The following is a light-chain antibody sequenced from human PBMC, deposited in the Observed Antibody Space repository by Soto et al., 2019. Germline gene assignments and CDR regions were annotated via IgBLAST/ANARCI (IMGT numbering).Light chain of an antibody. CDR2: EVN. J-gene: IGLJ3*02. CDR1: SGDVGGYNY. Sequence: QSVLTQPPSASGSPGQSVTISCTGTSGDVGGYNYVSWYQQHPGKAPKLVIYEVNKRPSGVPDRFAGSKSGNTASLTVSGLQAEDEADYFCSSYAGSNNLVFGGGTQLTVL. V-gene: IGLV2-8*01. CDR3: SSYAGSNNLV.